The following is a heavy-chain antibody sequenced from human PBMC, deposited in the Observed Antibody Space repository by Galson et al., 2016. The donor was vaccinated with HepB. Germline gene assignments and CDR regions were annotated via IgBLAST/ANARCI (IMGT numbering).Heavy chain of an antibody. V-gene: IGHV3-74*01. CDR3: SSSIPVSGHGGAMYV. J-gene: IGHJ6*02. CDR1: GFPFSSYW. CDR2: IKGDGSSS. D-gene: IGHD6-19*01. Sequence: SLRLSCAASGFPFSSYWMHWARQAPGKGLLWVSRIKGDGSSSSYADSMKGRLTISRDNAKNTLYLQMNSLTAEDTAIYYCSSSIPVSGHGGAMYVWGRGTTVTVSS.